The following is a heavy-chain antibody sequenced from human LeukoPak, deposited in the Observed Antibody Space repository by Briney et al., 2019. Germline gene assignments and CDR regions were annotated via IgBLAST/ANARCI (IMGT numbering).Heavy chain of an antibody. V-gene: IGHV3-21*01. J-gene: IGHJ4*02. CDR1: GFTFSSYS. D-gene: IGHD2-2*03. CDR2: ISSSSSYI. CDR3: AKAGGFCSSISCYDNYFDY. Sequence: GGSLRLSCAASGFTFSSYSMNWVRQAPGKGLEWVSSISSSSSYIYYADSVKGRFTISRDNAKNSLYLQINSLRAEDTAVYYCAKAGGFCSSISCYDNYFDYWGQGTLVTVSS.